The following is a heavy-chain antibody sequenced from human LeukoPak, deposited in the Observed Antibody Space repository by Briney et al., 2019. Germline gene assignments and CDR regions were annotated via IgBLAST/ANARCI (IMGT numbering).Heavy chain of an antibody. CDR3: ARGLNPSLWFGERTYYFDY. Sequence: ASVKVYCKASGYTFTSYGISWVRQAPGQGLEWMRWISADNGNTNYAQKLQGRVTMTTDTSTSTAYMELSSLRSEDTAVYYCARGLNPSLWFGERTYYFDYWGQGTLVTVSS. J-gene: IGHJ4*02. V-gene: IGHV1-18*01. CDR1: GYTFTSYG. CDR2: ISADNGNT. D-gene: IGHD3-10*01.